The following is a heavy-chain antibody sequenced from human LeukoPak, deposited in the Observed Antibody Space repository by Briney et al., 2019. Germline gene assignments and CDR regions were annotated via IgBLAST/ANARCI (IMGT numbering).Heavy chain of an antibody. D-gene: IGHD1-26*01. CDR2: ISYDGSND. J-gene: IGHJ2*01. CDR1: GFTFSSFA. V-gene: IGHV3-30-3*01. Sequence: GGSLILSCAAPGFTFSSFAIHWVRQAPGKGLEWFAVISYDGSNDYYAGSLKGRFTMSRDNSRNTLYLQIKSLRPDDPAVYYCARDAGGAFYWYFDLWGRGNLVTVSS. CDR3: ARDAGGAFYWYFDL.